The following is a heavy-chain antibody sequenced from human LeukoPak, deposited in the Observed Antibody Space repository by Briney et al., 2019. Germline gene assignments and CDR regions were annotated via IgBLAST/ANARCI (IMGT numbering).Heavy chain of an antibody. CDR2: INPSGGST. V-gene: IGHV1-46*01. D-gene: IGHD5-24*01. J-gene: IGHJ3*02. Sequence: ASVTVSCKASGCTFTNYNMHWVRQAPGQGLEWMGIINPSGGSTNYAQNFQARVTITRDTSTNTVYMELSSLRSEDTAVYYCARVGDGYNDSYDIWGQGTMVTVPS. CDR3: ARVGDGYNDSYDI. CDR1: GCTFTNYN.